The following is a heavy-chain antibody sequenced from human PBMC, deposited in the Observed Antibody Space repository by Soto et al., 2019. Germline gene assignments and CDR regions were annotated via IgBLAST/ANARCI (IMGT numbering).Heavy chain of an antibody. J-gene: IGHJ1*01. D-gene: IGHD3-22*01. Sequence: EVRLLESGGGLVQPGGSLRLSCAASGFTFSSYAMSWVRQAPGKGLEWVSAISGSGGSTYYADSVKGRFTISRDNSKNTLYLQMNSLRAEDTAVYYCANFYDLDAEYFQHWGQGTLVTVSS. CDR2: ISGSGGST. CDR1: GFTFSSYA. CDR3: ANFYDLDAEYFQH. V-gene: IGHV3-23*01.